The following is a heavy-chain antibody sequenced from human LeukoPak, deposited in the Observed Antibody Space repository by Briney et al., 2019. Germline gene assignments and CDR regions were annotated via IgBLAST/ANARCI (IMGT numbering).Heavy chain of an antibody. D-gene: IGHD3-10*01. J-gene: IGHJ6*03. V-gene: IGHV4-4*07. CDR1: GVSVIPYY. Sequence: PSETLSLTCTVSGVSVIPYYWSWIRQPAGEGPEWIGRMYISGDTAYNPSLKSRVTMSIDTSKNQFSLKLSSVTAADTAVYYCATSGSSFDYYHYIDVWGKGTTVTVSS. CDR3: ATSGSSFDYYHYIDV. CDR2: MYISGDT.